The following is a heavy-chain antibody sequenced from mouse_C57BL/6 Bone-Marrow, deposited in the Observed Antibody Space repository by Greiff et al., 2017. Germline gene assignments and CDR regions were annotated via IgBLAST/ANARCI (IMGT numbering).Heavy chain of an antibody. CDR1: GYTFTSYW. Sequence: VQLQQSGAELVKPGASVKMSCKASGYTFTSYWITWVKPRPGQGLEWIGDIYPGSGSTNYNEKFKSKATLTVDTSSSTAYMQLSSLTSEDSAVYYCARLPYYGRDWYFDVWGTGTTVTVSS. CDR2: IYPGSGST. J-gene: IGHJ1*03. V-gene: IGHV1-55*01. D-gene: IGHD1-1*01. CDR3: ARLPYYGRDWYFDV.